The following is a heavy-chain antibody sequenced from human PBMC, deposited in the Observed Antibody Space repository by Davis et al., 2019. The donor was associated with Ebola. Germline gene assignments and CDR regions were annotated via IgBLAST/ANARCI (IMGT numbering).Heavy chain of an antibody. Sequence: SATLSLTCAAYGGSFSGFSWSWIRRPPGKGLAGMGEINHSGNTNYNPSLKSRVTLSVDTSKNQFSVKLGSVTAADTAVYYCARAYHDSPQKYYYYGVDVWGQGTTVTVSS. CDR2: INHSGNT. CDR1: GGSFSGFS. J-gene: IGHJ6*02. V-gene: IGHV4-34*01. D-gene: IGHD2-15*01. CDR3: ARAYHDSPQKYYYYGVDV.